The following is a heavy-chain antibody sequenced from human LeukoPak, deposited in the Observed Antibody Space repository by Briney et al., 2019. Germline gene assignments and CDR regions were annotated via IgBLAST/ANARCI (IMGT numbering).Heavy chain of an antibody. J-gene: IGHJ4*02. Sequence: GGSLRLSCAASGFTFSRYDMSWVRQAPGKGLEWVSAISGSGGSTYYADSVKGRFTISRDNSKNTLYLQMNSLRAEDTAVYYCAKDSYYDYVWGSYRYTNQFDYWGQGTLVTVSS. CDR3: AKDSYYDYVWGSYRYTNQFDY. D-gene: IGHD3-16*02. V-gene: IGHV3-23*01. CDR2: ISGSGGST. CDR1: GFTFSRYD.